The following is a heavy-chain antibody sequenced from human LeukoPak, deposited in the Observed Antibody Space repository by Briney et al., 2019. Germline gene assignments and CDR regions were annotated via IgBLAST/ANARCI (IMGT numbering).Heavy chain of an antibody. D-gene: IGHD3-22*01. Sequence: SVKVSRKASGGTFSSYAISWVRQAPGQGLEWMGGIIPIFGTANYAQKFQGRVTITADESTSTAYMELSSLRSEDTAVYYCARGKGYYYDSSGFCLDYWGQGTLVTVSS. J-gene: IGHJ4*02. CDR1: GGTFSSYA. V-gene: IGHV1-69*13. CDR2: IIPIFGTA. CDR3: ARGKGYYYDSSGFCLDY.